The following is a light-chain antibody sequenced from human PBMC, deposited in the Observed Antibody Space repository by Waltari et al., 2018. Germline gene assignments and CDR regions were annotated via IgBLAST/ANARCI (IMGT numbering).Light chain of an antibody. J-gene: IGKJ3*01. V-gene: IGKV1-39*01. CDR2: AAS. Sequence: DMQMTHTPSSLSASVGDRVPITCRASQSISSYLNWYQQKLGKAPKLLRYAASSLQSGVTSRFSGGVSGTDFTLTISGLPPEVFATYYWQQSYSTLFTFGPATKVDIK. CDR1: QSISSY. CDR3: QQSYSTLFT.